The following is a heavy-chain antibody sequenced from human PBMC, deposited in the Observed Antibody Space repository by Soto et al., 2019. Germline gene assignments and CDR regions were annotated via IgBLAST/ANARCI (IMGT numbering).Heavy chain of an antibody. J-gene: IGHJ4*02. CDR3: ARDRAVGLVDY. V-gene: IGHV1-18*01. CDR1: GYTFTSYG. Sequence: QVQLVQSGAEVKKPGASVKVSCKASGYTFTSYGISWVRQAPGEGLEWMGWSRAYNGNTNYAQKLQGRVTMTTDTSPSTAYMALSSLRSDDTAVYYCARDRAVGLVDYWGQGTLVTVSS. CDR2: SRAYNGNT.